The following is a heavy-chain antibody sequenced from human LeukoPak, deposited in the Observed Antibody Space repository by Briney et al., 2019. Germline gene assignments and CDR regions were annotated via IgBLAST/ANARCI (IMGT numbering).Heavy chain of an antibody. CDR3: TRVNSGSFLVDY. Sequence: PGGSLRLSCAASGFTFSSYAMSWFRQAPGKGLEWVGFIRSKAYGGTTEYAASVKGRFTISRDDSKSIAYLQMNSLKTEDTAVYYCTRVNSGSFLVDYWGQGTLVTVSS. D-gene: IGHD1-26*01. CDR1: GFTFSSYA. CDR2: IRSKAYGGTT. J-gene: IGHJ4*02. V-gene: IGHV3-49*03.